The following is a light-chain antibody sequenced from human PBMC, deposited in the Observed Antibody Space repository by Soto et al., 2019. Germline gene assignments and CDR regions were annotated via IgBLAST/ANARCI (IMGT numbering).Light chain of an antibody. V-gene: IGKV1-39*01. CDR1: QSISSY. CDR3: QQSDSTPLT. CDR2: AAS. Sequence: DLQMTQSPSSLSASVGDRVTITCRASQSISSYLNWYQQKPGKAPKLLIYAASSLQSGVPSRFSGRGSGTDFTLTISSLQPEDFATYYCQQSDSTPLTFGGGTKVEIK. J-gene: IGKJ4*01.